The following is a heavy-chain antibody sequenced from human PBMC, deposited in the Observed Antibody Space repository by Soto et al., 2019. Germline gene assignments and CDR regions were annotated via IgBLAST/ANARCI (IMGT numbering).Heavy chain of an antibody. D-gene: IGHD2-2*01. CDR1: GGSISSYY. Sequence: SETLSLTCTVSGGSISSYYWSWIRQPPGKGLEWIGYIYYSGSTNYNPSLKSRVTISVDTSKNQFSLKLSSVTAADTAVYYCATLPAAGWFDSWGQGTLVTVSS. CDR3: ATLPAAGWFDS. V-gene: IGHV4-59*01. J-gene: IGHJ5*01. CDR2: IYYSGST.